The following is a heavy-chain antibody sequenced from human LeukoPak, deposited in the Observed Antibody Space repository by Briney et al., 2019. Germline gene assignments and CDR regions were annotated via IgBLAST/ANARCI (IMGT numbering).Heavy chain of an antibody. CDR1: GYSISSGYY. CDR2: IYHSGST. J-gene: IGHJ4*02. V-gene: IGHV4-38-2*02. Sequence: SETLSLTCSVSGYSISSGYYWGWIRQPPGKGLEWIGSIYHSGSTYYNPSLKSRVTISVDTSKNQFSLKLSSVTAADTAVYYCARVYDSSGYYRLQFDYWGQGTLVTVSS. CDR3: ARVYDSSGYYRLQFDY. D-gene: IGHD3-22*01.